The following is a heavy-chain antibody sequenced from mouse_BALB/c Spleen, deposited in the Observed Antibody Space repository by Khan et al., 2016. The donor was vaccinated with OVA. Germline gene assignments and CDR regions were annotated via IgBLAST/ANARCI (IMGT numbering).Heavy chain of an antibody. J-gene: IGHJ2*01. CDR3: ARIKKIVATDFDY. CDR1: GYTFTSYW. V-gene: IGHV1S81*02. CDR2: TNPTNGRT. Sequence: QVQLQQPGAELVKAGASVKMSCKASGYTFTSYWMRWVKQRLGQGLEWFAETNPTNGRTYYNEKFKSKATLTVDKSSSTAYMLLSGPTFEDTAVYYCARIKKIVATDFDYWGQGTTLTVSS. D-gene: IGHD1-1*01.